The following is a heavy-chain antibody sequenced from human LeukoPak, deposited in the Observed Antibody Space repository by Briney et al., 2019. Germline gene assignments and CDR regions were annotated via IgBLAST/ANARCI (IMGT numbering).Heavy chain of an antibody. Sequence: SETLSLTCAVYGGSFSGYYWSWIRQPPGKGLEGIGEINHSGSTTYNPSLKSRVTISIDTSKNQLSLKLSSVTAADTAVYYCARAEWWYFDLWGRGTLVTVSS. J-gene: IGHJ2*01. V-gene: IGHV4-34*01. CDR1: GGSFSGYY. CDR3: ARAEWWYFDL. CDR2: INHSGST. D-gene: IGHD3-3*01.